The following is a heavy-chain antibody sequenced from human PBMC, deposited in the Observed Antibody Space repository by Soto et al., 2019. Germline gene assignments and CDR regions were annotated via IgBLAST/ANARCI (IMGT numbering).Heavy chain of an antibody. CDR3: ARVGKTTYFDY. J-gene: IGHJ4*02. V-gene: IGHV1-2*02. D-gene: IGHD1-7*01. CDR2: INPNSGGT. Sequence: ASVKVSCKASGYTFSSYAMHWVRQAPGQRLEWMGWINPNSGGTNYAQKFQGRVTMTRDTSISTAYMELSRLRSDDTAVYYCARVGKTTYFDYWGQGTLVTVSS. CDR1: GYTFSSYA.